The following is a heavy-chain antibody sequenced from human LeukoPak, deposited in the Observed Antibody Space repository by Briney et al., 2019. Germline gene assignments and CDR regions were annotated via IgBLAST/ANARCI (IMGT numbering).Heavy chain of an antibody. CDR3: AREGYSSSWYLCYGMDV. CDR1: GFTFSSYA. D-gene: IGHD6-13*01. Sequence: PGGSLRLSCAASGFTFSSYAMSWVRQAPGKGLEWVSAISGSGGSTYYADSVKGRFTISRDNSKNTLYLQMNSLRAEDTAVYYCAREGYSSSWYLCYGMDVWGQGTTVTVSS. CDR2: ISGSGGST. V-gene: IGHV3-23*01. J-gene: IGHJ6*02.